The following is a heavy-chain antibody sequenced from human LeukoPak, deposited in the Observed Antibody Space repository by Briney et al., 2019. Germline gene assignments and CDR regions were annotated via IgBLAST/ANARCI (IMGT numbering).Heavy chain of an antibody. CDR1: GFTFSSYG. J-gene: IGHJ4*02. Sequence: PGRSLRLSCAASGFTFSSYGMHWVRQAPGKGLEWVAVISYDGSNKYYADSVKGRFTISRDNSKNTLYLQMNSLRAEDTAVYYCAKANDTAIDYWGQGTLDTVSS. CDR2: ISYDGSNK. V-gene: IGHV3-30*18. D-gene: IGHD5-18*01. CDR3: AKANDTAIDY.